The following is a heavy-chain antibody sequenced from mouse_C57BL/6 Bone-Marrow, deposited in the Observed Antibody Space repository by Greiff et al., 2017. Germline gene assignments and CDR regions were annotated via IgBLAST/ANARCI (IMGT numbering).Heavy chain of an antibody. J-gene: IGHJ1*03. V-gene: IGHV1-19*01. Sequence: VQLQQSGPVLVKPGASVKMSCKASGYTFTDYYMNWVKQSHGKSLEWIGVINPYNGGTSYNQKFKGKATLTVDKSSSTDYMELNSLTSEDSAVYYCARRGVTYWYFDVWGTGTTVTVSS. CDR1: GYTFTDYY. CDR3: ARRGVTYWYFDV. D-gene: IGHD2-2*01. CDR2: INPYNGGT.